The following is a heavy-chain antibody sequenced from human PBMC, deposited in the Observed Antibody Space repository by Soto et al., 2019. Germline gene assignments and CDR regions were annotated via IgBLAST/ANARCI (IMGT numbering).Heavy chain of an antibody. Sequence: EVQLLESGGGLIQPGGSLRLSCAASGFTFSSYAMNWVRQAPGKGREWVSGISGSGGSTYYADSVKGRFTISRDNSKNTLYRQMSSMRAEDTAVYYCAKAFSWYDYWGQGSLVTVSS. D-gene: IGHD6-13*01. V-gene: IGHV3-23*01. CDR1: GFTFSSYA. J-gene: IGHJ4*02. CDR2: ISGSGGST. CDR3: AKAFSWYDY.